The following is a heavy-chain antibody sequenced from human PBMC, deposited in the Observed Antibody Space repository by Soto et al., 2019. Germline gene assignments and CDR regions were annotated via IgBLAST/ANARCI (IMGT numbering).Heavy chain of an antibody. CDR1: GFTFTSSA. CDR3: AARSGYDHSFGFDY. CDR2: IVVGSGNT. V-gene: IGHV1-58*02. J-gene: IGHJ4*02. D-gene: IGHD5-12*01. Sequence: ASVKVSCKASGFTFTSSAMQWVRQARGQRLEWIGWIVVGSGNTNYAQKFQERVTITRDMSTSTAYMELGSLRSEDTAVYYCAARSGYDHSFGFDYWGQGTLVTVSS.